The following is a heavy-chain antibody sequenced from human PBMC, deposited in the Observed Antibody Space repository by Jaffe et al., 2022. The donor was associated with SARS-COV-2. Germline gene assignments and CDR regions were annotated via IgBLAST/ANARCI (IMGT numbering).Heavy chain of an antibody. D-gene: IGHD3-9*01. J-gene: IGHJ4*02. V-gene: IGHV3-15*01. CDR3: TTDLLPYDILTGR. CDR1: GFTFSNAW. CDR2: IKSKTDGGTT. Sequence: EVQLVESGGGLVKPGGSLRLSCAASGFTFSNAWMSWVRQAPGKGLEWVGRIKSKTDGGTTDYAAPVKGRFTISRDDSKNTLYLQMNSLKTEDTAVYYCTTDLLPYDILTGRWGQGTLVTVSS.